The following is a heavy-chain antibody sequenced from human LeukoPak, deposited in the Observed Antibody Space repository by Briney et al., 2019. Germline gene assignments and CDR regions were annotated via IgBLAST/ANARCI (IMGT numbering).Heavy chain of an antibody. J-gene: IGHJ4*02. CDR2: IYYSGST. Sequence: SETLSLTCTVSGGSISSSSYYWGWIRQPPGKGLEWIGSIYYSGSTYYNPSLKSRVTISVDTSKNPFSLKLSSVTAADTAVYYCARPYGAAGLDWGQGTLVTVSS. D-gene: IGHD4-17*01. CDR3: ARPYGAAGLD. CDR1: GGSISSSSYY. V-gene: IGHV4-39*01.